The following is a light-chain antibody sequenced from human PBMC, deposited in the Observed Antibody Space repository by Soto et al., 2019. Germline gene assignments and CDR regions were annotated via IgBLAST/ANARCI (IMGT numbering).Light chain of an antibody. Sequence: EIVLTQSPGTLSLSPGERATLSCRASQSVSSSYLAWYQQKPGQAPRLLIYGASSRATGIPDRFSGSGSGTDFTLTISRLEPEDFAVYYCQQYGSSPHTFGPWTKV. V-gene: IGKV3-20*01. CDR1: QSVSSSY. CDR2: GAS. CDR3: QQYGSSPHT. J-gene: IGKJ3*01.